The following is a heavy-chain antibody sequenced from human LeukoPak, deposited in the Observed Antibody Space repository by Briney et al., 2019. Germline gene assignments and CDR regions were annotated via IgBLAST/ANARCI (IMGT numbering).Heavy chain of an antibody. CDR1: GDSVSRNSAA. J-gene: IGHJ3*02. Sequence: PSQTLSLTCVISGDSVSRNSAAWNWIRQSPSRGLEWLGRTYYRSKWYNDYAVSVKSRITINPDTSKNQFSLRLNSVTPEDTAVYYCARDLGLAATAYSDAFDIWGQGTMVTVSS. CDR2: TYYRSKWYN. D-gene: IGHD6-25*01. V-gene: IGHV6-1*01. CDR3: ARDLGLAATAYSDAFDI.